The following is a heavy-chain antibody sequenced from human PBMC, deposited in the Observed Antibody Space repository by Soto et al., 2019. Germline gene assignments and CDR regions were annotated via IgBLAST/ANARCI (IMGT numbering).Heavy chain of an antibody. Sequence: GSLRLPCEDSGFIFRSYAMSWARQAPGKGLEWVSIISGSGDSTYYADSVKGRCTISRDNSKNTLYLQMNSLRAEDTAVYYCAKALKAPKDAFDIWGQGTMVTVSS. CDR2: ISGSGDST. CDR3: AKALKAPKDAFDI. CDR1: GFIFRSYA. J-gene: IGHJ3*02. V-gene: IGHV3-23*01.